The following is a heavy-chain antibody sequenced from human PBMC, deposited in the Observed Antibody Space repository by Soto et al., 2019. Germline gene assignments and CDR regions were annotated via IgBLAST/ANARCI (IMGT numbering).Heavy chain of an antibody. Sequence: EVQLVESGGGLVQPGGSLTLSCEASGFTFSGSTIHWVRQASGKGLEWVGRIRSKAYDYATASTGSLRGRFNISRDDSKNTAFLQMRSLETEDTAVDYCTRHGAYDFWSGSFDPWGQGTLVTVSS. D-gene: IGHD3-3*01. CDR2: IRSKAYDYAT. CDR3: TRHGAYDFWSGSFDP. V-gene: IGHV3-73*02. CDR1: GFTFSGST. J-gene: IGHJ5*02.